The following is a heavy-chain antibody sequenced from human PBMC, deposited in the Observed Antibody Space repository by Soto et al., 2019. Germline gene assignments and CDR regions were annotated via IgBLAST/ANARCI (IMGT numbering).Heavy chain of an antibody. J-gene: IGHJ4*02. CDR3: AKQGRVRYKAGHPLDQ. D-gene: IGHD5-12*01. V-gene: IGHV3-23*01. CDR2: IATHNNA. CDR1: GVIFCSYD. Sequence: PWESXSLSCSASGVIFCSYDINWLRHAPGKGLELVAAIATHNNAYYADSVRGRFTLYRDHSTNTVYLELNRMRVDDKDVYYSAKQGRVRYKAGHPLDQWDQGPLVTVSS.